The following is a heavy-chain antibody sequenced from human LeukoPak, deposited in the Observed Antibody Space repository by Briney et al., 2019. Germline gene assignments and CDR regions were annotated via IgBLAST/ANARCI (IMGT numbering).Heavy chain of an antibody. CDR3: AKVKAAAGISGYAAFDI. D-gene: IGHD6-13*01. Sequence: GGSLRLSCAASGFTFSSYAMSWVRQAPGKGLEWVSAISGSGGSTYYADSVKGRFTISRDNSKNTLYLQMNSLRAEDTAVYYCAKVKAAAGISGYAAFDIWGQGTMVTVSS. V-gene: IGHV3-23*01. CDR2: ISGSGGST. CDR1: GFTFSSYA. J-gene: IGHJ3*02.